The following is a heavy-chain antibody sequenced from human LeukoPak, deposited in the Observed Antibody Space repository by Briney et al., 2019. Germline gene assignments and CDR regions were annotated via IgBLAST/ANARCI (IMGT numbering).Heavy chain of an antibody. D-gene: IGHD6-13*01. J-gene: IGHJ4*02. V-gene: IGHV1-18*01. CDR3: ARGQQLVSGNNDY. CDR2: ISAYNGNT. Sequence: GASVKVSCKASGYTFTSYGISWVRQAPGQGLEWMGWISAYNGNTNYAQKLQGRVTMTRNTSISTAYMELSSLRSEDTAVYYCARGQQLVSGNNDYWGQGTLVTVSS. CDR1: GYTFTSYG.